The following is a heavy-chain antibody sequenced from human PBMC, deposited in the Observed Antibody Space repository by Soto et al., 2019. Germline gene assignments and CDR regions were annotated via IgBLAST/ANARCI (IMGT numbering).Heavy chain of an antibody. Sequence: QVRLVESGGGLVTPGGSLRVSCAASGFTFGNYYMSWIRQAPGRGLEWISSIRSRDLSIYYADSVQGRFTISRDNARNSLVLHMSSLRFADTAVDYCARVSATGWHVNGRDYFDHWGQGTLVTVSS. CDR1: GFTFGNYY. V-gene: IGHV3-11*01. J-gene: IGHJ4*02. CDR2: IRSRDLSI. CDR3: ARVSATGWHVNGRDYFDH. D-gene: IGHD6-19*01.